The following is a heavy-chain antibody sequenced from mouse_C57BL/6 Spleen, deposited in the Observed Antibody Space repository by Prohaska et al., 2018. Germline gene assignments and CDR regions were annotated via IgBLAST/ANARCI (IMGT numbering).Heavy chain of an antibody. D-gene: IGHD1-1*01. Sequence: HGKSLEWIGDINPNNGGTSYNQKFKGKATLTVDKSSSTAYMELRSLTSEDSAVYYCARSRYGSTSYYYAMDYWGQGTSVTVSS. V-gene: IGHV1-26*01. J-gene: IGHJ4*01. CDR3: ARSRYGSTSYYYAMDY. CDR2: INPNNGGT.